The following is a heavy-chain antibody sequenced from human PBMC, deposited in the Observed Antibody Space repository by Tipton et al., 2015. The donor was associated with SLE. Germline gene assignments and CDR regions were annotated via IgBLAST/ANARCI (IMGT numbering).Heavy chain of an antibody. Sequence: TLSLTCTVSGGSFSGYYWSWIRQPPGKGLEWVGTVYYTGNTFYNPSLKSRVTISVDTSKNQFSLRLSSVTAADTAVYYCARVNDFLLYGMDVWGQGTTVTVSS. CDR1: GGSFSGYY. CDR3: ARVNDFLLYGMDV. D-gene: IGHD3-3*01. J-gene: IGHJ6*02. CDR2: VYYTGNT. V-gene: IGHV4-59*01.